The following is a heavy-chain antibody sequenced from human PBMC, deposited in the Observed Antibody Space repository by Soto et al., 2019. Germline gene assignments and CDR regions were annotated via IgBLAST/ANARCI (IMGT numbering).Heavy chain of an antibody. CDR1: GGSISSSSYY. J-gene: IGHJ6*03. CDR3: KGYYYGSGSSLLYYYYMEA. D-gene: IGHD3-10*01. Sequence: QLQLQESGPGLVKPSETLSLTCTVSGGSISSSSYYWGWIRQPPGKGLEWIGSIYYSGSTYYNPSHKSRVTITVDTSKTQFTLKMSSGTAADTAVYYCKGYYYGSGSSLLYYYYMEAWGKRTTFTVSS. CDR2: IYYSGST. V-gene: IGHV4-39*01.